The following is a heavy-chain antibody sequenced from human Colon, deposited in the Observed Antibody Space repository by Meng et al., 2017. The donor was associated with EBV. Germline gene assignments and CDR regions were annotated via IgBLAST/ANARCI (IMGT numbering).Heavy chain of an antibody. V-gene: IGHV4-4*02. CDR1: GYSITNHTW. CDR3: LRGSGGSV. CDR2: IPNSGSS. J-gene: IGHJ1*01. D-gene: IGHD3-10*01. Sequence: GQWLELCQTMVKPTETQSLTGAVFGYSITNHTWGAWVLQPPVKGLEWIGEIPNSGSSAYNPSLKSRVSMSIDKSKNQFSLKLTSVTAEDTAVYHSLRGSGGSVWGQGTLVTVSS.